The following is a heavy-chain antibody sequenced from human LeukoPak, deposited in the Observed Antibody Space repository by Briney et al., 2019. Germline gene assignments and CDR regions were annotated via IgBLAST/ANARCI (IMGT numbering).Heavy chain of an antibody. Sequence: GGSLRLSCAASRFTFSTYWMHWVRQAPGKGLVWVSRINSDGSSTGYADSVKGRFTISRDNAKNTLYLQMNSLRAEDTAVYYCARRAGAYSHPYDYWGQGTLVTVSS. CDR3: ARRAGAYSHPYDY. J-gene: IGHJ4*02. CDR1: RFTFSTYW. CDR2: INSDGSST. D-gene: IGHD4/OR15-4a*01. V-gene: IGHV3-74*01.